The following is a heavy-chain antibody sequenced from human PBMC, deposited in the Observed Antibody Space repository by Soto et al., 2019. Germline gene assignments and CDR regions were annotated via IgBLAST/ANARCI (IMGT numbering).Heavy chain of an antibody. D-gene: IGHD3-3*01. CDR2: INPDGGST. V-gene: IGHV1-46*01. Sequence: QVQLVQSGAEVKKPGASVMLSCKASGYTFTSYYMHWVRQAPGQGLEWVGIINPDGGSTRYAQKFQGRVTMTRDTSTRTFHMELSSLRSEDTAMYSCAKAPRGGVIITTYSAHIDYWGQGTLVTVSS. CDR1: GYTFTSYY. J-gene: IGHJ4*02. CDR3: AKAPRGGVIITTYSAHIDY.